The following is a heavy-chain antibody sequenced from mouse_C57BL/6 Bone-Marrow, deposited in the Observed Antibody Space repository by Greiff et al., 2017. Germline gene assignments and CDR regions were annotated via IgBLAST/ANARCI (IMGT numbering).Heavy chain of an antibody. J-gene: IGHJ2*01. V-gene: IGHV1-82*01. CDR2: IYPGDGDT. CDR1: GYAFSSSW. Sequence: QVQLQQSGPELVKPGASVKISCKASGYAFSSSWLNWVKQRPGKGLEWIGRIYPGDGDTNYNGKFKGKATLTADKSSSTAYMQLSILTSEDSAVYFCARLDYYGSSLYFDYWGQGTTLTVSA. CDR3: ARLDYYGSSLYFDY. D-gene: IGHD1-1*01.